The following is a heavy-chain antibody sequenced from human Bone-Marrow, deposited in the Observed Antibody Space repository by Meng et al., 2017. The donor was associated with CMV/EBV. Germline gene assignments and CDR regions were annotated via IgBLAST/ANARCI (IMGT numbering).Heavy chain of an antibody. CDR3: ARDRGGTIPD. D-gene: IGHD4/OR15-4a*01. V-gene: IGHV1-2*02. CDR2: INPNSGGT. Sequence: ASVKVSCKASGYTFNDYGISWVRQAPGQGLEWMGWINPNSGGTNYAQKFQGRVTMTRDTSISTAYMELSRLRSDDTAVYYCARDRGGTIPDWGQGTLVTVSS. J-gene: IGHJ4*02. CDR1: GYTFNDYG.